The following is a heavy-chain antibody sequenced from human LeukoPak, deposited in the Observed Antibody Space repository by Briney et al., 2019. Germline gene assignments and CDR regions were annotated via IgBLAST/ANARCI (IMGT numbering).Heavy chain of an antibody. V-gene: IGHV3-30-3*01. CDR1: GFTFSSYA. CDR3: ARDGHFVVVVTATFDY. Sequence: GRSLRLSCAASGFTFSSYAMHWVRQAPGKGLKWVAVISYDGSNKYYADSVKGRFTISRDNSKNTLYLQMNSLRAEDTAVYYCARDGHFVVVVTATFDYWGQGTLVTVSS. D-gene: IGHD2-21*02. J-gene: IGHJ4*02. CDR2: ISYDGSNK.